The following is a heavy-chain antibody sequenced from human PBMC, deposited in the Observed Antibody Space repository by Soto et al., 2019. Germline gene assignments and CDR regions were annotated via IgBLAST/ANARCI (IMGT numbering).Heavy chain of an antibody. Sequence: PGGSLRLSCAASGFTFSSYGMHWVRQAPGKGLEWVAVIWYDGSNKYYADSVKGRFTISRDNSKNTLYLQMNSLRAEDTAVYYCATLQLWLPDPDYWGQGTLVTVSS. D-gene: IGHD5-18*01. J-gene: IGHJ4*02. V-gene: IGHV3-33*01. CDR2: IWYDGSNK. CDR1: GFTFSSYG. CDR3: ATLQLWLPDPDY.